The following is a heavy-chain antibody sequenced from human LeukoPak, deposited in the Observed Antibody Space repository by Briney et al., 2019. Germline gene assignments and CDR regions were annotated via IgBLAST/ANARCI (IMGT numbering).Heavy chain of an antibody. CDR1: GFTFSSYA. V-gene: IGHV3-23*01. CDR2: ISGSGGST. CDR3: ARAVLVGARGPSDY. J-gene: IGHJ4*02. Sequence: GGSLRLSCAASGFTFSSYAMSWVRQAPGKGLEWVSAISGSGGSTYYADSVKGRFTISRDNSKNTLYLQMNSLRAEDTAVYYCARAVLVGARGPSDYWGQGTLVTVSS. D-gene: IGHD1-26*01.